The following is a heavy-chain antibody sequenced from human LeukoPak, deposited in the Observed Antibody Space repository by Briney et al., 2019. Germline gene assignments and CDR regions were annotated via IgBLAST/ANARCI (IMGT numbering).Heavy chain of an antibody. D-gene: IGHD2-15*01. V-gene: IGHV3-48*03. J-gene: IGHJ4*02. CDR2: ISSSCSTI. CDR1: GFTFSSYE. Sequence: GGSLRLSCAASGFTFSSYEMNWVRQAPGKGLEWVSYISSSCSTIYYADSVKGLFTISRENAKNSLYLQMNSLRAEDTAVYYCARDGLFCSGGSCHSTFDYWGEGTVVTVSS. CDR3: ARDGLFCSGGSCHSTFDY.